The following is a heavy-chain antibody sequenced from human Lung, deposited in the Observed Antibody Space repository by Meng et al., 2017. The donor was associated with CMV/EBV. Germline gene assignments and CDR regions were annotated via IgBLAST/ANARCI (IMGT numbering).Heavy chain of an antibody. CDR2: IYSGGST. J-gene: IGHJ4*02. CDR1: GFIVSTKY. V-gene: IGHV3-66*01. Sequence: VPLVVSGGGLVQPGGPLRLSCEASGFIVSTKYMNWVRQAPGKGLEWVSVIYSGGSTYYTDSVKGRFTISRDNSKNTLYLQMNSLRTEDTAVYYCARGEVPAIIDYWGQGILVTVSS. D-gene: IGHD2-2*01. CDR3: ARGEVPAIIDY.